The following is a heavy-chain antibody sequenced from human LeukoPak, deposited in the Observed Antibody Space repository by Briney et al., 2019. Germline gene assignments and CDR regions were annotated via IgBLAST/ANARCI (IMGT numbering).Heavy chain of an antibody. CDR1: GFTFSSYA. Sequence: GGSLRLSCAASGFTFSSYAMSGVRQAPGKGLEWVSAISGSGGSTYYADSVRGGFTISRDNSKNTLYLQMNSLREKDTAVYYCAKDSEEYDLGSGYPNDYWGQGSLVTVSS. CDR2: ISGSGGST. J-gene: IGHJ4*02. V-gene: IGHV3-23*01. CDR3: AKDSEEYDLGSGYPNDY. D-gene: IGHD3-3*01.